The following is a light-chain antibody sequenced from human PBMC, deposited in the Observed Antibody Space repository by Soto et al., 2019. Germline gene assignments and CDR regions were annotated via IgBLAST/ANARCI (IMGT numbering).Light chain of an antibody. V-gene: IGLV1-47*01. Sequence: QSVLTQPPSASGTPGQRVTISCSGSSSNIGSNYVYWYQQLPGTAPKLLIYRNNQRPSGVPDRFSGSKSGTSASLAISGLRSEDEADYYCAAWDDSLSGSHVFGTGTKLTVL. J-gene: IGLJ1*01. CDR1: SSNIGSNY. CDR2: RNN. CDR3: AAWDDSLSGSHV.